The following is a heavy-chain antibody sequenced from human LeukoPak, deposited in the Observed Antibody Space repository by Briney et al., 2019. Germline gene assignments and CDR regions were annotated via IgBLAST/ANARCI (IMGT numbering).Heavy chain of an antibody. V-gene: IGHV4-39*01. CDR1: GGSISSSSYY. CDR2: IYYSGST. CDR3: ARHNFARPFDY. Sequence: SETLSLTCTVSGGSISSSSYYWGWIRQPPGKGLEWIGSIYYSGSTYYNPSLKSRVTISVDTSKNQFSLKLSSVAAADTAIYYCARHNFARPFDYWGRGPWSPSPQ. D-gene: IGHD6-6*01. J-gene: IGHJ4*02.